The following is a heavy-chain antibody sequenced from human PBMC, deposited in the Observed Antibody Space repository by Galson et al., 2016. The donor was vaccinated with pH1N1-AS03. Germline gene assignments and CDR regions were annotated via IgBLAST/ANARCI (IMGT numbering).Heavy chain of an antibody. CDR2: IYPGNSDS. D-gene: IGHD3-16*01. CDR3: ARPRLNYFDN. Sequence: QSGAEVKRPGESLKISCKGSGYRFTHYWIGWVRQTPGKGLEWMGIIYPGNSDSRYNKSFQGQVTISADTSISTVYLQWSSLQASDTAMYYCARPRLNYFDNWGQGTLVTVSS. J-gene: IGHJ4*02. CDR1: GYRFTHYW. V-gene: IGHV5-51*03.